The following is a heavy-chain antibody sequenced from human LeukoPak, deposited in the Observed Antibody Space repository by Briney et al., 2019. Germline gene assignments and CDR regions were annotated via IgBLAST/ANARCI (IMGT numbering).Heavy chain of an antibody. V-gene: IGHV1-8*01. D-gene: IGHD6-13*01. CDR3: ARGRSSLAAAGTYDY. J-gene: IGHJ4*02. CDR1: GYTFTSSD. CDR2: INPKSGRT. Sequence: GASVKVSCKASGYTFTSSDINWVRQATGQGLEWMGWINPKSGRTGYAKKFQARVSMTMNTSISTAYMEVSSLRFEDTAVYYCARGRSSLAAAGTYDYWGQGTLITVSS.